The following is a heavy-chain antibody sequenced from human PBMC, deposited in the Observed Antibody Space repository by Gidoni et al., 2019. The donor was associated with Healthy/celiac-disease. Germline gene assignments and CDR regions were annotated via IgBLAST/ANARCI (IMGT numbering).Heavy chain of an antibody. J-gene: IGHJ4*02. V-gene: IGHV3-73*01. D-gene: IGHD3-22*01. Sequence: GRIRSKANSYATAYAASVKGRFTISRDDSKNTAYLQMNSLKTEDTAVYYCTANGGPYYDSSGYYFANDYWGQGTLVTVSS. CDR2: IRSKANSYAT. CDR3: TANGGPYYDSSGYYFANDY.